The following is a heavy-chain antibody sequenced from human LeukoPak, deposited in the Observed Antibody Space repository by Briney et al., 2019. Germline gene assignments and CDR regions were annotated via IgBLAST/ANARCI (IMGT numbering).Heavy chain of an antibody. CDR1: GGSISSSSYY. Sequence: SETLSLTCTVSGGSISSSSYYWGWIRQPPGKGLEWIGSIYYSGSTYYNPSLKSRVTISVDTSKNQFSLKLSSVTAADTAVYSCARHYDSSGYAHAFDIWGQGTMVTVSS. CDR3: ARHYDSSGYAHAFDI. D-gene: IGHD3-22*01. CDR2: IYYSGST. V-gene: IGHV4-39*01. J-gene: IGHJ3*02.